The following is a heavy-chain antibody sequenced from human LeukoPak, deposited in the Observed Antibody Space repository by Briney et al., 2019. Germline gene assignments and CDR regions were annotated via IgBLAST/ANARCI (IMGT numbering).Heavy chain of an antibody. D-gene: IGHD4-17*01. CDR2: ISYDGTNK. Sequence: GGSLRLSCAASGFTFSSYGMHWVRQAPGKGLEWVAVISYDGTNKYYADSVKGRFTISRDNSKNTLYLQMNSLRAEDTAVYYCARDASPTVTTAYWYFDLWGRGTLVTVSS. V-gene: IGHV3-30*03. CDR3: ARDASPTVTTAYWYFDL. J-gene: IGHJ2*01. CDR1: GFTFSSYG.